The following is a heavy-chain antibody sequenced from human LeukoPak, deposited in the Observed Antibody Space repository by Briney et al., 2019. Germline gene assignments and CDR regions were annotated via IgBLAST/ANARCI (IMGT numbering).Heavy chain of an antibody. CDR2: IKQDGSEK. CDR1: GFTFSSYW. V-gene: IGHV3-7*01. J-gene: IGHJ6*03. D-gene: IGHD3-3*01. CDR3: ARGVGIDFWSGYFSLYYYYYYMDV. Sequence: GGSLRLSCAASGFTFSSYWMSWVRQAPGKGLEWVANIKQDGSEKYYVDSVKGRFTISRDNAKNSLYLQMNSLRAEDTAVYYCARGVGIDFWSGYFSLYYYYYYMDVWGKGTTVTVSS.